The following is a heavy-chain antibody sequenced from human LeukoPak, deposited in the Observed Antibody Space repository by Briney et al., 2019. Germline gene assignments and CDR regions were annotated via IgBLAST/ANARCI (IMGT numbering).Heavy chain of an antibody. CDR2: IYYSGST. D-gene: IGHD3-9*01. CDR1: GGSISSGDYY. CDR3: ARGGDILTGYDFDI. V-gene: IGHV4-30-4*08. Sequence: SQTLSLTCTVSGGSISSGDYYWSWIRQPPGKGLEWIGYIYYSGSTYYNPSLKSRVTISVDTSKNQFSLKLSSVTAADTAVYYCARGGDILTGYDFDIWGQGTLVTVSS. J-gene: IGHJ3*02.